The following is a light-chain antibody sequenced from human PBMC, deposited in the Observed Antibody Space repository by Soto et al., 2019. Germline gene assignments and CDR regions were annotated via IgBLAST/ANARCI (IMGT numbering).Light chain of an antibody. Sequence: DIQMTQSPSSLSASVGDRVTITCRARKSISSYLNWYQQKPGKAPKLLIYAASSLQSGVPSRFSGRGSGTDFTLTISSLQPEDFATYYCQQSYSPEFTFGPETKVDIK. V-gene: IGKV1-39*01. J-gene: IGKJ3*01. CDR3: QQSYSPEFT. CDR1: KSISSY. CDR2: AAS.